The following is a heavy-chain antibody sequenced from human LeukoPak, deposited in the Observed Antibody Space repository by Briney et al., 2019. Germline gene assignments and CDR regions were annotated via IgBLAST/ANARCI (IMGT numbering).Heavy chain of an antibody. Sequence: AETLSLTCTVSGGSISSSAYYWGWIRQPPGQGLEWIGSMFYSGSTNYNPSLKSRSTIAVDTSKNQFFLRLSSVTAADTAVYYCRRQWSNFWSEYWGQGTLVTVSS. D-gene: IGHD3-3*01. V-gene: IGHV4-39*01. CDR3: RRQWSNFWSEY. CDR2: MFYSGST. J-gene: IGHJ4*02. CDR1: GGSISSSAYY.